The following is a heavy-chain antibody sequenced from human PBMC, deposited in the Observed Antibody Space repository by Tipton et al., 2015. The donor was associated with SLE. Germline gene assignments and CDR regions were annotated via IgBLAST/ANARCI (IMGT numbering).Heavy chain of an antibody. Sequence: TLSLTCTVSGDSISRSTYYWGWIRQPPGQGLEWIGSMYYSGSTYYNPSLKSRVTISVDTSKNQFSLKLSSVTAADTAVYYCARRSPVGDSSRGHGNDIWGQVTIVTVSS. CDR1: GDSISRSTYY. D-gene: IGHD3-3*01. V-gene: IGHV4-39*01. CDR2: MYYSGST. CDR3: ARRSPVGDSSRGHGNDI. J-gene: IGHJ3*02.